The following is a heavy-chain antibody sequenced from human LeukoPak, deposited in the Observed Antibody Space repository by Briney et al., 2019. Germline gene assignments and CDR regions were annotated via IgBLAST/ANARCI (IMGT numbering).Heavy chain of an antibody. V-gene: IGHV1-46*01. J-gene: IGHJ4*02. CDR1: GYTFTSYY. D-gene: IGHD3-3*01. Sequence: ASVKVSCKASGYTFTSYYMHWVRQAPGQGLEWMGIINPSGGSTSYAQKFQGGVTMTRDTSTSTVYMELSSLRSEDTAVYYCATLGRGEWLFGGTFDYWGQGTLVTVSS. CDR3: ATLGRGEWLFGGTFDY. CDR2: INPSGGST.